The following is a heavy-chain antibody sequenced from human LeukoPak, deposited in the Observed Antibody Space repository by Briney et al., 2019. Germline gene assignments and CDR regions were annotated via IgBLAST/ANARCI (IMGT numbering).Heavy chain of an antibody. V-gene: IGHV4-31*03. CDR3: ARLRSGYDLNYFDY. CDR1: GGSISSGGHY. CDR2: IYYSGST. Sequence: PSQTLSLTCTVSGGSISSGGHYWSWIRQHPGKGLEWIGYIYYSGSTYYNPSLKSRVTISVDTSKNQFSLKLSSVTAADTAVYYCARLRSGYDLNYFDYWGQGTLVTVSS. J-gene: IGHJ4*02. D-gene: IGHD5-12*01.